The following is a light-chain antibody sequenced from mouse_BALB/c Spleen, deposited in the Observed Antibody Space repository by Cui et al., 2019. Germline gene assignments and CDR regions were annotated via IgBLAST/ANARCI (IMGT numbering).Light chain of an antibody. Sequence: DMQMPQSPSSMYASLEGRVTITCKASQDINSYLSWFQQKPGKSPKTLIYRANRLVDGVPSRFSGSGSGQDYSLTISSLEYEDMGIYYCLQYDEFPYTFGGGTKLEIK. CDR2: RAN. V-gene: IGKV14-111*01. CDR1: QDINSY. CDR3: LQYDEFPYT. J-gene: IGKJ2*01.